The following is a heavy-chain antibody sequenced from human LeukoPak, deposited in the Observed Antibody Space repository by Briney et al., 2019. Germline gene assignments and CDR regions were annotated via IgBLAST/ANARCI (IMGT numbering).Heavy chain of an antibody. CDR3: ARFNYGDYDMDV. D-gene: IGHD4-17*01. J-gene: IGHJ6*03. Sequence: PSGTLSLTCTVSGCTISKYYWSWIRQPPGKGLEWIGYIYYSGSTNYDPSLNSQVTISVDTSKNQFSLKLSSVTAADTAVYYCARFNYGDYDMDVWGKGTTVTVSS. CDR1: GCTISKYY. CDR2: IYYSGST. V-gene: IGHV4-59*01.